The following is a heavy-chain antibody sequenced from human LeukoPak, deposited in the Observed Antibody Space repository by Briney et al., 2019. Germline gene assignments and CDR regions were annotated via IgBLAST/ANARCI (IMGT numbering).Heavy chain of an antibody. Sequence: PGGSLRLSCAASGFTFSSYEMNWVRQAPGKGLEWVSYISRSGSTIFYADSVKGRFTISRDNAKNPVSLQMNSLRAEDTAVYFCARPTWTNYMDVWGKGTAVTISS. J-gene: IGHJ6*03. V-gene: IGHV3-48*03. D-gene: IGHD3/OR15-3a*01. CDR2: ISRSGSTI. CDR3: ARPTWTNYMDV. CDR1: GFTFSSYE.